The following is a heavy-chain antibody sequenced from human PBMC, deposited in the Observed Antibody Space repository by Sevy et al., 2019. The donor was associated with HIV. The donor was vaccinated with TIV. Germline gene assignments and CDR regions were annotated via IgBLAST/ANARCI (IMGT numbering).Heavy chain of an antibody. CDR3: ASIGIVVDRIALGSHELKYGMDV. CDR2: ISSSGSTI. V-gene: IGHV3-11*01. D-gene: IGHD3-22*01. CDR1: GFTFSDYY. Sequence: GGSLRLSCAASGFTFSDYYMSWIRQAPGKGLEWVSYISSSGSTIYYADSVKGRFTISRDNAKNSLYLQMNSLRAEDTAVYYCASIGIVVDRIALGSHELKYGMDVWGQGTTVTVSS. J-gene: IGHJ6*02.